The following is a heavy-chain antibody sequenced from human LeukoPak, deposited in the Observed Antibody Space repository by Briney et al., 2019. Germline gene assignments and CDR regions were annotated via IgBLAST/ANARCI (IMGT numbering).Heavy chain of an antibody. Sequence: GESPKISCQGSGYRFTRYWISWVRQMPGKGLEWMGRIDPSESYTNYSQSFQGDVTISADKSISTAYLQWSSLNASDTAMYYCARHVNIVPATISPDYLLQGTLVTVSS. CDR2: IDPSESYT. CDR1: GYRFTRYW. CDR3: ARHVNIVPATISPDY. J-gene: IGHJ4*02. D-gene: IGHD2-2*02. V-gene: IGHV5-10-1*01.